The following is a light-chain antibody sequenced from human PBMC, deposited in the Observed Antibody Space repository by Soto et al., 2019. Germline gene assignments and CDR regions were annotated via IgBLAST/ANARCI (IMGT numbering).Light chain of an antibody. J-gene: IGKJ3*01. V-gene: IGKV1-39*01. CDR2: AAS. Sequence: DIQMTQSPSSLSASVGDRVNITCRASQSISSYLNWYQQKPGKAPKLLVYAASRLQSGVPSRFSGPVPGTDLTLTISSLQPEYFATYCCQQSFRTPFTFGPGNKLDIK. CDR3: QQSFRTPFT. CDR1: QSISSY.